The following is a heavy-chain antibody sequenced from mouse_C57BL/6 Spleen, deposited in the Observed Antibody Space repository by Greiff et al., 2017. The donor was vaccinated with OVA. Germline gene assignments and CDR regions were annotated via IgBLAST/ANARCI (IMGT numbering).Heavy chain of an antibody. CDR1: GFTFSSYA. V-gene: IGHV5-4*01. D-gene: IGHD2-1*01. Sequence: EVQRVESGGGLVKPGGSLKLSCAASGFTFSSYAMSWVRQTPEKRLAWVATISDGGSYTYYPDNVKGRFTIYRDNAKNNLYLQMSHLKSEDTAMYYCARVYYDYYAMDYWGQGTSVTVSS. CDR3: ARVYYDYYAMDY. CDR2: ISDGGSYT. J-gene: IGHJ4*01.